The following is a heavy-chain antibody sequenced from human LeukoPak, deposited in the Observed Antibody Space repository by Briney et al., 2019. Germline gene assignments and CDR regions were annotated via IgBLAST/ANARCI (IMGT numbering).Heavy chain of an antibody. CDR3: ARGGPDIAEGGIPFDY. J-gene: IGHJ4*02. CDR2: ITSSSSTR. D-gene: IGHD6-13*01. V-gene: IGHV3-48*02. CDR1: GFTFSSYG. Sequence: GGSLRLSCAVSGFTFSSYGMHWVRQAPGKGLEWVSYITSSSSTRYYGDSVKGRFTISRDNAKNPVYLQMNSLRDEDTAVYYCARGGPDIAEGGIPFDYWGQGTLVTVSS.